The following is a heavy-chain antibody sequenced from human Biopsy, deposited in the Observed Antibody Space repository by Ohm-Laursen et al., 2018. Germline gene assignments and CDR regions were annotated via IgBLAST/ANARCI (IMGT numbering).Heavy chain of an antibody. J-gene: IGHJ6*02. Sequence: TQTLTLTGTLSGFSLNTRGMSVTWIRQPPGKALEWLARIDWDDAKFYNGSLKARLTISKDTSENHVVLTLSDVDPVDTATYYCARIPILVVPAAIVYRHRRHLQGLDVWGQGTTVIVSS. V-gene: IGHV2-70*16. CDR3: ARIPILVVPAAIVYRHRRHLQGLDV. CDR2: IDWDDAK. D-gene: IGHD2-2*02. CDR1: GFSLNTRGMS.